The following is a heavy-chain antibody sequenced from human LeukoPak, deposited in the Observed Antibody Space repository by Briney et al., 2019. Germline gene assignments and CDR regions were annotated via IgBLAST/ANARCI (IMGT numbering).Heavy chain of an antibody. D-gene: IGHD4-23*01. J-gene: IGHJ4*02. V-gene: IGHV3-74*01. CDR3: VRGRVGGVDY. CDR1: GFTFSSYR. Sequence: GGSLRLSCGASGFTFSSYRMDWVRQVPGKGLVWVSYIDTDGSRTTYADSVKGRFTISSDNAKNMVYLQMDSLRAEDTAVYYCVRGRVGGVDYWGQGTLVTVSS. CDR2: IDTDGSRT.